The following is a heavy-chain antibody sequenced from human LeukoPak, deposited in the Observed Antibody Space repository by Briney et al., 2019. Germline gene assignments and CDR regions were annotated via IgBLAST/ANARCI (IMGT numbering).Heavy chain of an antibody. CDR2: ISRSGSPI. D-gene: IGHD3-10*01. J-gene: IGHJ4*02. V-gene: IGHV3-48*03. CDR3: ATPEGSGNYYHY. CDR1: GFTFSDYA. Sequence: PGGSLRLSCTASGFTFSDYAMTWVRQAPGKGLEWVSYISRSGSPIYYADSVKGRFTISRDNAKNSLYLQMNSLRAEDTAVYYCATPEGSGNYYHYWGQGTLVTVSS.